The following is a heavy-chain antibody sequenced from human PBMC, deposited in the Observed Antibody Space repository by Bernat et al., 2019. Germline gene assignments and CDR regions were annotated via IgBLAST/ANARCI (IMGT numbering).Heavy chain of an antibody. V-gene: IGHV4-34*01. CDR3: AGVVVVAATALYYFDY. Sequence: QVQLQQWGAGLLKPSETLSLTCAVYGGSVSGYYWSWIRQPPGKGLEWIGEINHSGSTNYNPSLKSRVTISVDTSKNQFSLKLSSVTAADTAVYYCAGVVVVAATALYYFDYWGQGTLVTVSS. CDR2: INHSGST. J-gene: IGHJ4*02. CDR1: GGSVSGYY. D-gene: IGHD2-15*01.